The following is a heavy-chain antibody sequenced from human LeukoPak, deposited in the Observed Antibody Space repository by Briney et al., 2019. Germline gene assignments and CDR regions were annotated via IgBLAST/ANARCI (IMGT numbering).Heavy chain of an antibody. V-gene: IGHV3-20*01. CDR3: ARGTVTTSYYYGMGV. D-gene: IGHD4-17*01. CDR2: INWNGGST. Sequence: GGSLRLSCAASGFTFDDYGMSWVRQAPGKGLEWVSGINWNGGSTGYADSVKGRFTISRDNAKNSLYLQMNSLRAEDTALYHCARGTVTTSYYYGMGVWGQGTTVTVSS. CDR1: GFTFDDYG. J-gene: IGHJ6*02.